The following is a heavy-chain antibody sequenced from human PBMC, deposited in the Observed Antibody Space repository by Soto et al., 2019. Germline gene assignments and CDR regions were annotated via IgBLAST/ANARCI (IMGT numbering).Heavy chain of an antibody. D-gene: IGHD3-3*01. V-gene: IGHV5-10-1*01. CDR2: IDPSDSYT. CDR1: GYNFTTYW. J-gene: IGHJ4*02. Sequence: PGESLKISCKGSGYNFTTYWISWVRQMPGKGLEWMGRIDPSDSYTNYSPSFQGHVTISADKSISTAYLQWSSLKASDTAMYYCARGGVSTRTFDYWGQGTPVTVSS. CDR3: ARGGVSTRTFDY.